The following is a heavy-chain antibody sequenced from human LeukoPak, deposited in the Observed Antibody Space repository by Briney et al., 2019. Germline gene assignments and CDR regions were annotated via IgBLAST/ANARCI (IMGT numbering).Heavy chain of an antibody. V-gene: IGHV1-18*01. CDR1: GYTFTSYG. Sequence: GASVKVSCKASGYTFTSYGISWVRQAPGQGLEWIGWISAYNGNTNYAQKLQGRVTMTTDTSTSTAYMELRSLRSDDTAVYYCARESGVASTGYYMDVWGKGTTVTVSS. CDR2: ISAYNGNT. CDR3: ARESGVASTGYYMDV. J-gene: IGHJ6*03. D-gene: IGHD3-3*01.